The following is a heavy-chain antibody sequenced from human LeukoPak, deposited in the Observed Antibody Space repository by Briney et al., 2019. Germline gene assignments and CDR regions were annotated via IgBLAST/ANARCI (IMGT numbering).Heavy chain of an antibody. V-gene: IGHV3-23*01. Sequence: GGSLRLSCAASGFTFSNYAMKWVRQAPGKALEWVSSITPSGGNTYYADSVKARFTTSRDNSKDTLYLQMNSLRAEDSAIYYCAKKYCSGPCSGIPYDSWGQGTLVTVSS. CDR3: AKKYCSGPCSGIPYDS. CDR2: ITPSGGNT. CDR1: GFTFSNYA. J-gene: IGHJ4*02. D-gene: IGHD2-15*01.